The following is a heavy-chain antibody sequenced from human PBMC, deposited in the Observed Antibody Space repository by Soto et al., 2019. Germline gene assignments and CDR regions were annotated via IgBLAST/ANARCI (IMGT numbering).Heavy chain of an antibody. CDR2: ISGSDGST. CDR1: GFTFSIYS. CDR3: AKDRTARLGMDV. Sequence: GGSLRLSGAACGFTFSIYSIRWVRQAPWKGLEWVSGISGSDGSTHYADSVKGRFTISRDNYKNTLYLQMNSLRGEDTAVYYCAKDRTARLGMDVWGQRTTVTVSS. V-gene: IGHV3-23*01. J-gene: IGHJ6*02.